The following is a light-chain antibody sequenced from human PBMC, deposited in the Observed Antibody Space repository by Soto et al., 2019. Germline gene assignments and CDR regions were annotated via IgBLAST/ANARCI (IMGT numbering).Light chain of an antibody. CDR1: QSISDY. CDR3: QQTYTTPQT. CDR2: AAS. V-gene: IGKV1-39*01. Sequence: DIQMTQSPFSLSASVGDRVTITCRASQSISDYLNWYQQKVGKAPKLLIYAASTLQSGVPSRFSGSGSGTDFTLTINSLQPEDFATYSCQQTYTTPQTFGQGTKLEIK. J-gene: IGKJ2*01.